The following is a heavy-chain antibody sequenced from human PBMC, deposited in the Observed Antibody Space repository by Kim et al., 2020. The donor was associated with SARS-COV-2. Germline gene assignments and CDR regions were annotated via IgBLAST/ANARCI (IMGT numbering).Heavy chain of an antibody. J-gene: IGHJ6*02. Sequence: SVKVSCKASGGTFSSYAISWVRQAPGQGLEWMGGIIPIFGTANYAQKFQGRVTITADESTSTAYMELSSLRSEDTAVYYCARDRYYDSSGYYYGGYYYYYGMDVWGQGTTVTVSS. CDR2: IIPIFGTA. D-gene: IGHD3-22*01. V-gene: IGHV1-69*13. CDR3: ARDRYYDSSGYYYGGYYYYYGMDV. CDR1: GGTFSSYA.